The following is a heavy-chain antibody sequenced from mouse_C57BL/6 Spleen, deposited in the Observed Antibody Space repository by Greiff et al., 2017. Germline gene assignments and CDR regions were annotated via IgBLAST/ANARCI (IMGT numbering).Heavy chain of an antibody. CDR1: GYSFTGYY. J-gene: IGHJ3*01. Sequence: EVQLQQSGPELVKPGASVKISCKASGYSFTGYYMNWVKQSPEKSLEWIGEINPSTGGTTYNQKFKAKATLTVDKSSSTAYMQLKSLTSEDSAVYYCARWNSFAYWGQGTLVTVSA. V-gene: IGHV1-42*01. CDR3: ARWNSFAY. CDR2: INPSTGGT.